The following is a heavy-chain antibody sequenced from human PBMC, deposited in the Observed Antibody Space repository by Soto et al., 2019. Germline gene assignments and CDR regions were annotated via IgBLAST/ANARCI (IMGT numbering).Heavy chain of an antibody. V-gene: IGHV1-18*01. D-gene: IGHD3-10*01. Sequence: QVQLEQSAPEVKQPGASVQVSCKASGYTFTTYGISWVRQAPGQGLEWLGWINTHNGNTNHAQNLQGRVIMTADTSTSTAYMELRSLRSDDTAIYYCTREGSAPYYYYGMDAWGQGTTVTVSS. CDR3: TREGSAPYYYYGMDA. CDR1: GYTFTTYG. CDR2: INTHNGNT. J-gene: IGHJ6*02.